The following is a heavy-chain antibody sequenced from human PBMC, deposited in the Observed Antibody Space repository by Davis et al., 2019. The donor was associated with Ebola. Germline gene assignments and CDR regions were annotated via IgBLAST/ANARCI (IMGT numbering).Heavy chain of an antibody. D-gene: IGHD5-18*01. CDR3: AKDGTRAAMVDYYYYGMDV. Sequence: GESLKISCAASGFTFSSYAMSWVRQAPGKGLEWVSAISGSGGSTYYADSVKGRFTISRDNSKNTLYLQMNSLRAEDTAVYYCAKDGTRAAMVDYYYYGMDVWGQGTTVTVSS. J-gene: IGHJ6*02. V-gene: IGHV3-23*01. CDR1: GFTFSSYA. CDR2: ISGSGGST.